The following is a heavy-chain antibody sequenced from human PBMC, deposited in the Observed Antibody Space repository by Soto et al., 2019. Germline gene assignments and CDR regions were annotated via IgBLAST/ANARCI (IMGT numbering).Heavy chain of an antibody. CDR2: IYYSGST. CDR3: ARQPKDAFDI. V-gene: IGHV4-39*01. Sequence: QLQLQESGPGLVKPSETLSLTCTVSGGSISSSSYYWGWIRQPPGKGLEWIGSIYYSGSTYYNPPLKSRVTISVDTSKNQFSLKLSSVTAADTAVYYCARQPKDAFDIWGQGTMVTVSS. J-gene: IGHJ3*02. CDR1: GGSISSSSYY.